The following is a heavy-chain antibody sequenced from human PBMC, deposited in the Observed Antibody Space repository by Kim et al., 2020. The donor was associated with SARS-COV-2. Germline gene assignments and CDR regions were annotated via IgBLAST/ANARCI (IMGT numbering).Heavy chain of an antibody. CDR1: GFTVSSNY. CDR2: IYSGGST. J-gene: IGHJ3*02. D-gene: IGHD2-15*01. V-gene: IGHV3-53*04. Sequence: GGSLRLSCAASGFTVSSNYMSWVRQAPGKGLEWVSVIYSGGSTYYADSVKGRFTISRHNSKNTLYLQMNSLRAEDTAVYYCARGATRASRAFDIWGQGTMVTVSS. CDR3: ARGATRASRAFDI.